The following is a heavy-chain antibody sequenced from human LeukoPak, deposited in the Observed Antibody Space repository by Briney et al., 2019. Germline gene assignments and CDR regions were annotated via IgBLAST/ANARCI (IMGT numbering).Heavy chain of an antibody. CDR3: ARYTSGQYYFDY. D-gene: IGHD6-19*01. V-gene: IGHV4-59*06. CDR2: IYYTGST. Sequence: SEILSLTCTVSGGSISSYYWSWIRQPPGKGLGWIGYIYYTGSTYYNPSLKSRVTISVDTSKNQFSLKLSSVTAADTAVYYCARYTSGQYYFDYWGQGILVTVSS. J-gene: IGHJ4*02. CDR1: GGSISSYY.